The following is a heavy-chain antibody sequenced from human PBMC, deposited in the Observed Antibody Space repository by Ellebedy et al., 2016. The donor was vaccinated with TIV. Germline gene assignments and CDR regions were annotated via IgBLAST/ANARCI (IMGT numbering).Heavy chain of an antibody. CDR3: ARDRMGIDY. V-gene: IGHV4-59*01. CDR1: GGSISSYY. D-gene: IGHD7-27*01. CDR2: IYYSGST. J-gene: IGHJ4*02. Sequence: MPSETLSLTCTVSGGSISSYYWSWIRQPPGKGLEWIGYIYYSGSTNYNPSLKSRVTISVETSKNQFSLKLSSVTAADTAVYYCARDRMGIDYWGQGTLVTVSS.